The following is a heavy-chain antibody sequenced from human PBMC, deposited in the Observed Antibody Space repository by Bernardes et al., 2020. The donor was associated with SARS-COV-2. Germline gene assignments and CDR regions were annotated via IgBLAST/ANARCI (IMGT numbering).Heavy chain of an antibody. CDR3: ARSNGGKTGFDY. CDR2: ISTYNGNT. Sequence: ASVKVSCKASGYTFTSYGVTWVRQAPGQGLEWMGYISTYNGNTNYAQNLQGRVTVTSDTSTSTVYMELRSLRSDDTAVYYCARSNGGKTGFDYWGQGTLVTVSS. CDR1: GYTFTSYG. V-gene: IGHV1-18*01. J-gene: IGHJ4*02. D-gene: IGHD2-15*01.